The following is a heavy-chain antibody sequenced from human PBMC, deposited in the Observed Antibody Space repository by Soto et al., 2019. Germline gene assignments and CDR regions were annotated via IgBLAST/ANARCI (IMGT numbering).Heavy chain of an antibody. CDR1: GYTFTSYY. CDR3: ARCGGDCYSQYYFDY. J-gene: IGHJ4*02. D-gene: IGHD2-21*02. V-gene: IGHV1-46*01. Sequence: ASVKVSCKASGYTFTSYYMHWVRQAPGQGLEWMGIINLSGGSTSYAQKFQGRVTMTRDTSTSTVYMELSSLRSEDTAVYYCARCGGDCYSQYYFDYWGQGTLVTVSS. CDR2: INLSGGST.